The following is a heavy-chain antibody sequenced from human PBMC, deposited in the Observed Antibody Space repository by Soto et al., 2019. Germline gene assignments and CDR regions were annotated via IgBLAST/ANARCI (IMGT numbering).Heavy chain of an antibody. Sequence: QVQLQQWGAGLLKPSETLSLTCAVYGGSFSGYYWSWIRQPPGKGLEWIGEINHSGSTNYNPSLKCRVTISVDTSKNQFSLKLSSVTAADTAVYYCARAAPRYCSGGSCSSGRDYWDQGTLVTVSS. D-gene: IGHD2-15*01. CDR3: ARAAPRYCSGGSCSSGRDY. CDR2: INHSGST. CDR1: GGSFSGYY. V-gene: IGHV4-34*01. J-gene: IGHJ4*02.